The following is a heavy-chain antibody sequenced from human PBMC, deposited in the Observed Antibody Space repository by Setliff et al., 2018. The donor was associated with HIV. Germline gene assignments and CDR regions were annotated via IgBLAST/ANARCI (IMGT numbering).Heavy chain of an antibody. J-gene: IGHJ6*03. CDR1: VGSISNYY. CDR3: ALTGHRLLRGYMDV. CDR2: LYVSGDT. D-gene: IGHD2-15*01. V-gene: IGHV4-4*07. Sequence: PSETLSLTCTVSVGSISNYYWSWIRQPAGKGLEWIGRLYVSGDTNYNPSLKSRVTMSLDTSKKHFSLNLKSVTAADTAVYYCALTGHRLLRGYMDVWGKGTTVTVSS.